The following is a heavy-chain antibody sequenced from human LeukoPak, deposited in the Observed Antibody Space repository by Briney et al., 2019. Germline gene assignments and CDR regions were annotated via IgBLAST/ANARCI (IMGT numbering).Heavy chain of an antibody. D-gene: IGHD3-10*01. Sequence: PGGSLRLSCAASGFTFSNYGMYWVRQAPGKGLEWVSGLSGSGDITYYTDSVKGRFTNSRDNFKNTLYLEMNNLRAEDTALYYCAKRGNAISFFDPWGQGTLVTVSS. CDR1: GFTFSNYG. CDR3: AKRGNAISFFDP. J-gene: IGHJ5*02. V-gene: IGHV3-23*01. CDR2: LSGSGDIT.